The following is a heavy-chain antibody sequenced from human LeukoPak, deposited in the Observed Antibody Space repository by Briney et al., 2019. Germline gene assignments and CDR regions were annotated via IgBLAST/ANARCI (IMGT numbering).Heavy chain of an antibody. CDR3: ARDYCSGGSCYSDY. V-gene: IGHV4-4*07. CDR2: IYTSGST. Sequence: SETLSLTCTVSGGSISSYYWSWIRQPAGKGLEWIGRIYTSGSTNYNPSLRSRVTMSVDTSKNQSSLRLSSVTAADTAVYYCARDYCSGGSCYSDYWGQGTLVTVSS. CDR1: GGSISSYY. J-gene: IGHJ4*02. D-gene: IGHD2-15*01.